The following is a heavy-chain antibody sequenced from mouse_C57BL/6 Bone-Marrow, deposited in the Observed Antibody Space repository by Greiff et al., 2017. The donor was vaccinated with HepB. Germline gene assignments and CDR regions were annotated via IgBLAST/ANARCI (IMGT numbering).Heavy chain of an antibody. J-gene: IGHJ1*03. CDR3: ARGHNLLWYPGYFDV. V-gene: IGHV15-2*01. CDR2: ILPSIGRT. Sequence: QVQLQQSGSELRSPGSSVKLSCKDFDSEVFPIAYMSWVRQKPGHGFEWIGGILPSIGRTIYGEKFEDKATLDADTLSNTAYLELNSLTSEDSAIYYCARGHNLLWYPGYFDVWGTGTTVTVSS. D-gene: IGHD2-1*01. CDR1: DSEVFPIAY.